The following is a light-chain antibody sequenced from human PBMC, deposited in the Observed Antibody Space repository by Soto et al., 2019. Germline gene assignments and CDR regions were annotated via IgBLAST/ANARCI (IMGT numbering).Light chain of an antibody. J-gene: IGLJ1*01. CDR1: SSDVGGYNY. CDR2: DVS. CDR3: SSYTSSSTYV. Sequence: QSALTQPASVSGSPGQSITISCSETSSDVGGYNYVSWYQQHPGKAPKLMIYDVSNRPSGVSNRFSGSKSGNTASLTISGLQSEDEADDYCSSYTSSSTYVFGTGTKVTVL. V-gene: IGLV2-14*01.